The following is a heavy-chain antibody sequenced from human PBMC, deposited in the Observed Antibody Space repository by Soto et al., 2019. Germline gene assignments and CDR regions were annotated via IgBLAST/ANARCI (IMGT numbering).Heavy chain of an antibody. D-gene: IGHD1-26*01. V-gene: IGHV3-23*01. CDR2: ISSRGGSV. J-gene: IGHJ4*02. Sequence: PGGSLSLSCSVSGFTFSSYAMGWVRQAPGKGLEWVSVISSRGGSVYYADSVKGRFTVSRDNSLNVLFLQMNKLRVEDTAVYYCAKMGISTTSSLDNWGQGIIVTVYS. CDR1: GFTFSSYA. CDR3: AKMGISTTSSLDN.